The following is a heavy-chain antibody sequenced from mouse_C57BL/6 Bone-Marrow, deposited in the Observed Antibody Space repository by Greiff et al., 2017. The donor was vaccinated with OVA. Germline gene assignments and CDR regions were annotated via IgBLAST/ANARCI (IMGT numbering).Heavy chain of an antibody. D-gene: IGHD1-1*02. CDR2: IRLKSDNYAT. J-gene: IGHJ4*01. CDR1: GFTFSNYW. Sequence: EVQVVESGGGLVQPGGSMKLSCVASGFTFSNYWMNWVRQSPEKGLEWVAQIRLKSDNYATHYAESVKGRFTISRDDSKSSVYLQMNNLRAEDTGIYYCTGGVGYYAMDYWGQGTSVTVSS. CDR3: TGGVGYYAMDY. V-gene: IGHV6-3*01.